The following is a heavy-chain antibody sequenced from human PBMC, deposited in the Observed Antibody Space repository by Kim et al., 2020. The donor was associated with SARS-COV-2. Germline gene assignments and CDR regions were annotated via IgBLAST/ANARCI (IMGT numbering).Heavy chain of an antibody. V-gene: IGHV4-59*01. D-gene: IGHD6-13*01. J-gene: IGHJ4*02. Sequence: NHHPSLKSRVTISVDTSKHQFSLKLSSVTAADTAVYYCAGSYSSSWPFDYWGQGTLVTVSS. CDR3: AGSYSSSWPFDY.